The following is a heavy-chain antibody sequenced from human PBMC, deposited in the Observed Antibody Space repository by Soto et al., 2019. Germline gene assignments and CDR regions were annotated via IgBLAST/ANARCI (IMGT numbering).Heavy chain of an antibody. Sequence: QVQLVESGGGVVQPGRSLRLSCAASGFTFSSYGMHWVRQAPGKGLEWVAVIWYDGSNKYYADSVKGRFTISRDNCTNTWYLEMDSLTAEDTAVYYRAREALAVAPLSLLYYYGMDVWGQGTTVTVSS. J-gene: IGHJ6*02. CDR1: GFTFSSYG. CDR3: AREALAVAPLSLLYYYGMDV. D-gene: IGHD6-19*01. V-gene: IGHV3-33*01. CDR2: IWYDGSNK.